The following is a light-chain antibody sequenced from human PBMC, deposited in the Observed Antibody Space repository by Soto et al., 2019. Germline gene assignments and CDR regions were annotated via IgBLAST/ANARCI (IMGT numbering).Light chain of an antibody. V-gene: IGLV2-14*01. J-gene: IGLJ1*01. CDR2: DVS. CDR1: SGDVGGYNS. CDR3: SSYTTGGSYV. Sequence: QSALTQPASVSGSPGLSIAISCTGPSGDVGGYNSVSWYQQQPGKVPKLMIYDVSNRPSGVSNRFSGSKSGNTASLTISGLQAEDEGDYYCSSYTTGGSYVFGTGTKLTVL.